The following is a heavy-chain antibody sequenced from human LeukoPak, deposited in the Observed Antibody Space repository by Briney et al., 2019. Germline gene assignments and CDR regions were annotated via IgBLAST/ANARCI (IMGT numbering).Heavy chain of an antibody. CDR1: GGSISSGSYY. CDR2: IYTSGST. V-gene: IGHV4-61*02. J-gene: IGHJ5*02. Sequence: PSQTLSLTCTVSGGSISSGSYYCSWIRQPAGKGLEWIGRIYTSGSTNYNPSLKSRVTISVDTSKNQFSLKLSSVTAADTAVYYCARGYCSSTSCYTNWFDPWGQGTLVTVSS. D-gene: IGHD2-2*02. CDR3: ARGYCSSTSCYTNWFDP.